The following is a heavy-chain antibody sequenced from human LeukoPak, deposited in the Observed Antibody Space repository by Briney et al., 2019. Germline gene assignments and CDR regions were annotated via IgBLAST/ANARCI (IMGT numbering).Heavy chain of an antibody. CDR3: ARIWYFGDNNWRYFDY. D-gene: IGHD1-20*01. V-gene: IGHV3-7*01. J-gene: IGHJ4*02. CDR1: GCTFNNYW. CDR2: IDPDGSET. Sequence: SWGSLRLSCAASGCTFNNYWMSWVRQAPGKGLEWVANIDPDGSETQYVDSVKGRFTTSRDNAKNSLFLQMNGLRAEDTAIYHCARIWYFGDNNWRYFDYWGQGTLVTVSS.